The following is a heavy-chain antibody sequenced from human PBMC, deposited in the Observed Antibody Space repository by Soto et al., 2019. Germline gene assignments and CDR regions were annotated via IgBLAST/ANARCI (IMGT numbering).Heavy chain of an antibody. CDR1: GFTLSNYW. Sequence: GVLRLSCAASGFTLSNYWMSWVRQAPGKGLEWVANINQDGSQKFYLDSVEGRFTISRDNARNSLYLQMNSLRAEDTAIYYCARIYCSSSSCYIDFWGQGILVTVSS. J-gene: IGHJ4*02. CDR3: ARIYCSSSSCYIDF. D-gene: IGHD2-2*02. CDR2: INQDGSQK. V-gene: IGHV3-7*03.